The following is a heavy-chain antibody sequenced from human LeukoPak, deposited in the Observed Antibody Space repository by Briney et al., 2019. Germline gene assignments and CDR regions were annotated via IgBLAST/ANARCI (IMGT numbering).Heavy chain of an antibody. V-gene: IGHV3-30*18. J-gene: IGHJ6*02. CDR1: GFTFSSYG. CDR3: AKDYSYGSGSYYKSGTYYYYGMDV. CDR2: ISYDGSNK. D-gene: IGHD3-10*01. Sequence: GGSLRLSCAASGFTFSSYGMHWVRQAPGKGLEWVAVISYDGSNKYYADSVKGRFTISRDNSKNMLYLQMNSLRAEDTAVYYCAKDYSYGSGSYYKSGTYYYYGMDVWGQGTTVTVSS.